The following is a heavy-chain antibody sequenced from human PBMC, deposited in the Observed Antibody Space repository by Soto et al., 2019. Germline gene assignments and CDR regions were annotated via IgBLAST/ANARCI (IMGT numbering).Heavy chain of an antibody. V-gene: IGHV1-24*01. J-gene: IGHJ4*02. Sequence: ASVKVSCKVSGDTLTYLSMHWVRQAPGKGLEWMGGFDPEEGETIYAQKYQGRVTMTEDTSTDTAYMELSSLRSEDTAVYYCATDHVGYSSSSILWYWGQGTLVTVSS. CDR1: GDTLTYLS. CDR2: FDPEEGET. D-gene: IGHD6-6*01. CDR3: ATDHVGYSSSSILWY.